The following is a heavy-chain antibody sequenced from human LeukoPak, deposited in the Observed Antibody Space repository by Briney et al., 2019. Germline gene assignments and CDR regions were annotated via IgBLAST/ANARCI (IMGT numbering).Heavy chain of an antibody. CDR2: ISAYNGNA. CDR3: ARDAGVQLERVGSDY. J-gene: IGHJ4*02. CDR1: GYTFTSYG. V-gene: IGHV1-18*01. Sequence: ASVKVSCKASGYTFTSYGISWVRQAPGQGLEWMGWISAYNGNANYAQKLQGRVTMTTDTSTSTAYMELRSLRSDDTAVYYCARDAGVQLERVGSDYWGQGTLVTVSS. D-gene: IGHD1-1*01.